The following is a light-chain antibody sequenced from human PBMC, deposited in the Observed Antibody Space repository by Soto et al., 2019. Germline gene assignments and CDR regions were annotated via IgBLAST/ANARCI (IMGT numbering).Light chain of an antibody. CDR3: AVWDDSLSSPV. J-gene: IGLJ2*01. CDR1: SSNIGSYY. Sequence: QSVLTQPPSVSGTPGQRVTISCSGSSSNIGSYYVYWYQQLPGTAPKLLIYSNNQRPSGVPARFSGSKSGTSASLAISGLRSEDEADYCCAVWDDSLSSPVFGGGTKLTVL. CDR2: SNN. V-gene: IGLV1-47*02.